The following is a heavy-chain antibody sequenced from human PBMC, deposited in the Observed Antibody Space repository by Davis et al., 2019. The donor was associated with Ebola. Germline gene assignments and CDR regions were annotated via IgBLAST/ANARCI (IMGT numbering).Heavy chain of an antibody. CDR1: GGSFSGYY. CDR3: ARGTVAVAGPAYYYYGMDV. D-gene: IGHD6-19*01. V-gene: IGHV4-34*01. J-gene: IGHJ6*04. CDR2: INHSGCT. Sequence: SETLSLTCAVYGGSFSGYYWSWIRQPPGNVLEWLCVINHSGCTNYNPSLKSRVTISVDTSKNQFSLKLSSVTAADTAVYYCARGTVAVAGPAYYYYGMDVWGKGTTVTVSS.